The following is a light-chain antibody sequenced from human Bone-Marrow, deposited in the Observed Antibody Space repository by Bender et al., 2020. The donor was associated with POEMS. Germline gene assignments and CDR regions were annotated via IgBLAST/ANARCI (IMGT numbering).Light chain of an antibody. CDR1: TSDVGGSNL. V-gene: IGLV2-14*03. CDR2: DVT. J-gene: IGLJ3*02. Sequence: QSVLTQPPSVSGAPGQRVTISCTGTTSDVGGSNLVSWYQQHPGKAPKLMIYDVTNRPSGVSDRFSGSKSGNTASLTIIGLQAEDEGDYYCQSYDNSLGGWVFGGGTKLTVL. CDR3: QSYDNSLGGWV.